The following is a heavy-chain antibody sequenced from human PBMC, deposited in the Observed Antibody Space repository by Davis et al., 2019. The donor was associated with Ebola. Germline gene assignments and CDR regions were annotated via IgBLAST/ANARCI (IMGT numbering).Heavy chain of an antibody. CDR1: GDSITSSNYH. CDR2: IYYSGST. CDR3: ASLSSSSAGLDY. V-gene: IGHV4-39*07. D-gene: IGHD6-6*01. J-gene: IGHJ4*02. Sequence: SETLSLTCTVSGDSITSSNYHWGWIRQPPGKGLEWIGSIYYSGSTYYNPSLKSRVTISVDTSKNQFSLKLSSVTAADTAVYYCASLSSSSAGLDYWGQGTLVTVSS.